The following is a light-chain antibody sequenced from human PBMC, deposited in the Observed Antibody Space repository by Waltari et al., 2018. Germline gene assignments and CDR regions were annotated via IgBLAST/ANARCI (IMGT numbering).Light chain of an antibody. Sequence: EIVFTQSPVTLSLSPGDTATLSCRASQSIGSYLAWYQRKPGQAPRPLIYDASNRAAGIPPRFSGGGSGTDFTLTISGLEPEDFAVYYCQHRNTGLTFGGGTKVEIE. J-gene: IGKJ4*01. V-gene: IGKV3-11*01. CDR1: QSIGSY. CDR3: QHRNTGLT. CDR2: DAS.